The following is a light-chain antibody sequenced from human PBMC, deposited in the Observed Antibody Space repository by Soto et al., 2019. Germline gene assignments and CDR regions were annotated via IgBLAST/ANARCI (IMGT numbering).Light chain of an antibody. J-gene: IGKJ4*01. CDR3: QQYGSSPLT. V-gene: IGKV3-20*01. CDR2: GAS. CDR1: QSVSSSY. Sequence: EIVLTQSPGTLSVSPGERATLSCRASQSVSSSYLAWYQQKPGQAPRLLIYGASNRATDIPDRFSGSGSATDFTLTISRLEPEDFAVYYCQQYGSSPLTFGGGTKVAIK.